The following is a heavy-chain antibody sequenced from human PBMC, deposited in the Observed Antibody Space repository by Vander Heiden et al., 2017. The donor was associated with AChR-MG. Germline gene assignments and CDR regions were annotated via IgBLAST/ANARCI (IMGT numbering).Heavy chain of an antibody. CDR1: GFSLNTSGMC. CDR2: IDWDDDK. D-gene: IGHD1-7*01. CDR3: ARIAVLPSWNYGKYYFYYYGMDV. Sequence: QVTLRESGPALVKPTQTLTLTCTFSGFSLNTSGMCVSWIRQPPGKALEWLALIDWDDDKYYSTSLKTRLTISKDTSKNQVVLTMTNMDPVDTATYYCARIAVLPSWNYGKYYFYYYGMDVWGQGTTVTVSS. J-gene: IGHJ6*02. V-gene: IGHV2-70*01.